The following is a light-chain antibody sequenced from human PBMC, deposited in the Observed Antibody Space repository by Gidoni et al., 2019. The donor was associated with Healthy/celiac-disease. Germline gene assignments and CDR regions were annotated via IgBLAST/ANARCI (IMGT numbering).Light chain of an antibody. V-gene: IGKV3-15*01. CDR2: CAS. J-gene: IGKJ1*01. CDR1: YNVNSN. Sequence: IVMTQSPATLSVSPGEKATLSCRASYNVNSNLAWYQQKPGQAPRLLIYCASTRDPGIPDRFSGSGSGTEFTLTISSLQSEDFAVYYCQQYNSWPQTFGQGTKVEIK. CDR3: QQYNSWPQT.